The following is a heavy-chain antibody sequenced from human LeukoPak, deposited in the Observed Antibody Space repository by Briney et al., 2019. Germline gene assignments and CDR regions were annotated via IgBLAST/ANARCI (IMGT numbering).Heavy chain of an antibody. CDR3: AKTGGYYDTSDLYRPDVFDI. CDR1: GFTFSNFA. D-gene: IGHD3-22*01. Sequence: GGSLRLSCAASGFTFSNFAMSWVRQAPGKGLEWVSAISGTGGNTFYTDSVTGRFTISRDNSKNTLYVQMNSLRAEDTAVYYCAKTGGYYDTSDLYRPDVFDIWGQGSVVTVSS. V-gene: IGHV3-23*01. J-gene: IGHJ3*02. CDR2: ISGTGGNT.